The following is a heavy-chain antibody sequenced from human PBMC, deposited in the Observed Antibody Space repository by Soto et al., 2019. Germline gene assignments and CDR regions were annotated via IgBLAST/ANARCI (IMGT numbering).Heavy chain of an antibody. J-gene: IGHJ4*02. CDR1: GYTFTSYD. Sequence: ASVKVSCKASGYTFTSYDMHWVRQAPGQRLEWMGWINAGNGDTKYSQKFQGRVTITRDTSASIAYMELSSLRPEDTAMYYCAREVRYYLAYWGQGTLVTVSS. CDR2: INAGNGDT. V-gene: IGHV1-3*01. D-gene: IGHD3-9*01. CDR3: AREVRYYLAY.